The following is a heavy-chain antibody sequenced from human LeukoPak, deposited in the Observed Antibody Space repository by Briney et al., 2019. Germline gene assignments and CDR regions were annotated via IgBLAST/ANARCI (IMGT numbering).Heavy chain of an antibody. CDR3: TRAWCVEMAAYY. CDR2: IRSKAYGGTT. D-gene: IGHD5-24*01. CDR1: GFTFGDYG. Sequence: GGSLRLSCTASGFTFGDYGMSWFRQAPGKGLEWVGFIRSKAYGGTTEYAASVKGRFTISRDDSKSIAYLQMNSLKTEDTAVYYCTRAWCVEMAAYYWGQGTLVTVSS. V-gene: IGHV3-49*03. J-gene: IGHJ4*02.